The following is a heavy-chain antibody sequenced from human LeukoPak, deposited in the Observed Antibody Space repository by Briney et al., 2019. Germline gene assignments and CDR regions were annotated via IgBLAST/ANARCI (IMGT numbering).Heavy chain of an antibody. CDR1: GYTFSSYG. D-gene: IGHD1-7*01. J-gene: IGHJ4*02. CDR2: ISSYNGNT. CDR3: TRDGGLTETPGLGY. Sequence: ASVKVSCKASGYTFSSYGFTWVRQAPGQGLEWVGWISSYNGNTNYAQKLQGGVTMTTDTSTNTAYMELRSLRSDDTAIYFCTRDGGLTETPGLGYWGQGTLVTVSS. V-gene: IGHV1-18*01.